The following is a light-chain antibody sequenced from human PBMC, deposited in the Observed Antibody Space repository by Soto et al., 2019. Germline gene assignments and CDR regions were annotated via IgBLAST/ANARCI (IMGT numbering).Light chain of an antibody. Sequence: EIVLTQSPGTLSLSPVERATLSCRASQSVSNSYIAWYQQKPGQAPRLLIYGASSRATGIPDRFSGSGSGTDFTLTISRLEPEDFAVDYCQQYGRSPWTFGQGTKVEIK. CDR2: GAS. V-gene: IGKV3-20*01. J-gene: IGKJ1*01. CDR1: QSVSNSY. CDR3: QQYGRSPWT.